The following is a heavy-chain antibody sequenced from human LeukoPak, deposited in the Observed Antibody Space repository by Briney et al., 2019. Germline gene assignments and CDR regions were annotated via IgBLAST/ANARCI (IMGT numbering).Heavy chain of an antibody. CDR3: ASVFDS. J-gene: IGHJ4*02. CDR2: ISYDGSNK. CDR1: GFTFSSYS. Sequence: GGSLRLSCSASGFTFSSYSMHWVRQAPGEGLEWVAAISYDGSNKYYADSVKGRFTISRDDSKNTLYLQMNSLRPEDTAVYYCASVFDSWGQGFLVTVSS. V-gene: IGHV3-30*03.